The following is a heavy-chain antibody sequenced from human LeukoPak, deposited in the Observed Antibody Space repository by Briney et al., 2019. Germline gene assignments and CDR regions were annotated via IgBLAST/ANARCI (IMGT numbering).Heavy chain of an antibody. D-gene: IGHD2-21*02. CDR3: ARGEVVTASLPDYFYYYMDV. V-gene: IGHV3-48*03. J-gene: IGHJ6*03. Sequence: GGSLRLSCAASGFTFSTYEMNWVRQAPGKGLEWVSYITDSGRTIYYADSVKGRFTISRDNAKNSLFLQMNSLRAEDTAVYYCARGEVVTASLPDYFYYYMDVWGKGTTVTISS. CDR1: GFTFSTYE. CDR2: ITDSGRTI.